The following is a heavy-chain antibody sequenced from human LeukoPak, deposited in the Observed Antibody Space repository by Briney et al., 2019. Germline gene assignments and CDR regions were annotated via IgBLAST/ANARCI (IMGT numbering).Heavy chain of an antibody. Sequence: GGSLRLSCAASGFTFSSYEMNWVRQAPGKGLEWVSYISSSGTTIYYADSVKGRFTISRDNAKNSLYLQMNSLRAEDTAVYYCATGIAALNWFDPWGQGTLVTVSS. CDR3: ATGIAALNWFDP. V-gene: IGHV3-48*03. CDR2: ISSSGTTI. J-gene: IGHJ5*02. D-gene: IGHD6-13*01. CDR1: GFTFSSYE.